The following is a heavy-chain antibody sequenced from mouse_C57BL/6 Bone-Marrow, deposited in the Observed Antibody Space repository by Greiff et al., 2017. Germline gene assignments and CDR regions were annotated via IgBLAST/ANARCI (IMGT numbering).Heavy chain of an antibody. V-gene: IGHV5-6*01. D-gene: IGHD4-1*01. CDR2: ISSGGSYT. Sequence: EVQLVESGGDLVKPGGSLKLSCAASGFTFRSYGMSWVRQTPDKRLEWVATISSGGSYTSYPDSVKGRFTISRDNAKNTLYLQMSSLKAEDTAMYYSARRVLTGSYWGQGTLVTVSA. CDR1: GFTFRSYG. J-gene: IGHJ3*01. CDR3: ARRVLTGSY.